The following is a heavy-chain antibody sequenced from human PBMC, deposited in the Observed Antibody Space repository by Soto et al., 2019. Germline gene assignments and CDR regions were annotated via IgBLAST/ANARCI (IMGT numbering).Heavy chain of an antibody. CDR1: GYTFTGYY. Sequence: ASVKVSCKTSGYTFTGYYFHWVRQAPGRGLEWMGWVNPHSGGTHYAQRFQGRVTMTRDTSINTVFMELRRLTSDDTAVYFCARESGSGWYALWGQGTLVTVSS. J-gene: IGHJ4*02. CDR3: ARESGSGWYAL. D-gene: IGHD6-19*01. V-gene: IGHV1-2*02. CDR2: VNPHSGGT.